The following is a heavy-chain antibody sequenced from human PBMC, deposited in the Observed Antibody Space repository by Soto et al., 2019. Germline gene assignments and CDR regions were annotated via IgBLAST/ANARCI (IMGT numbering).Heavy chain of an antibody. J-gene: IGHJ5*02. CDR3: ARGPSLVRGVVDGWFDP. CDR1: GGSISSGDYY. CDR2: IYYSGST. D-gene: IGHD3-10*01. V-gene: IGHV4-30-4*01. Sequence: SETLSLTCTVSGGSISSGDYYWSWMRHPPGKGLEWIGYIYYSGSTYYNPSLKSRVTISVDTSKNQFSLKLSSVTAADTAVYYCARGPSLVRGVVDGWFDPWGPGTLMTVYS.